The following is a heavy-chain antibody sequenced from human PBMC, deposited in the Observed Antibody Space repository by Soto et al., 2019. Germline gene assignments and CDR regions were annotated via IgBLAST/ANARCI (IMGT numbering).Heavy chain of an antibody. CDR3: ARVPAALPYYYGMDV. CDR1: GFSLSTSGMC. V-gene: IGHV2-70*01. J-gene: IGHJ6*02. Sequence: ASGPTLVNPTQTLTLTCTFPGFSLSTSGMCVSWIRQPPGKALEWLALIDWDDDKYYSTSLKTRLTISKDTSKNQVVLTMTNMDPVDTATYYCARVPAALPYYYGMDVWGQGTTVTVSS. CDR2: IDWDDDK. D-gene: IGHD2-2*01.